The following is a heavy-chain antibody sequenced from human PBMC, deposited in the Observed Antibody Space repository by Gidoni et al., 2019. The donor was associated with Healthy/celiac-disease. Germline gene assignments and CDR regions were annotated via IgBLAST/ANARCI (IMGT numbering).Heavy chain of an antibody. CDR3: VSSGPVVVDSFDY. V-gene: IGHV3-64D*06. Sequence: EVQLVESGGGLVQPGGSLSLSFSASGFTFSSYAMHWVRQAPGRGLEYVSAISSNGGSTYYADSVKGRFTISRDNSKNTLYLQMSSLRAEDTAVYYCVSSGPVVVDSFDYWGQGTLVTVTS. CDR1: GFTFSSYA. CDR2: ISSNGGST. J-gene: IGHJ4*02. D-gene: IGHD2-15*01.